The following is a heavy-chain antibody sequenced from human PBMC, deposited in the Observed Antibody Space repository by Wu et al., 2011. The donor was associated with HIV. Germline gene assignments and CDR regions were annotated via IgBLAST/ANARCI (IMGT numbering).Heavy chain of an antibody. Sequence: EVQLVQSGAEVKKPGATVKISCKVSGYIFTDYYTHWVQQAPGKGLEWMGLVDPEDGETIYAEKFQGRVTITADTSTDTAYMELXGLRSEDTAVYYCARHGSGSYYKHWFDPWGQGTLVTVSS. D-gene: IGHD3-10*01. V-gene: IGHV1-69-2*01. CDR3: ARHGSGSYYKHWFDP. CDR1: GYIFTDYY. J-gene: IGHJ5*02. CDR2: VDPEDGET.